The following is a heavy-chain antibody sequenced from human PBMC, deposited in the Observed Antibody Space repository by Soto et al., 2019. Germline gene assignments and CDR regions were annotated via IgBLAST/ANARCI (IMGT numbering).Heavy chain of an antibody. CDR1: GGSISSYY. CDR3: ARRYGSCFDI. CDR2: IYYSGIT. D-gene: IGHD3-10*01. Sequence: QVQLQESGPGLVKPSETLSLTCTVSGGSISSYYWSWIRQPPGKGLEWIGYIYYSGITNYNPSLKCRVTISVDTSKNQFSLKLSSVTAADTAVYYCARRYGSCFDIWGQGTMVTVSS. V-gene: IGHV4-59*08. J-gene: IGHJ3*02.